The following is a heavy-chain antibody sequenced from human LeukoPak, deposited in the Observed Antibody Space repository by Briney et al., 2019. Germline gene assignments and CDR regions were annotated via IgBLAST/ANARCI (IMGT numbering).Heavy chain of an antibody. CDR2: IKQDGSEK. J-gene: IGHJ4*02. CDR1: GFTFSSYW. CDR3: AKASGRDWPYYYFDY. V-gene: IGHV3-7*01. Sequence: GSLRLSCAASGFTFSSYWMSWVRQAPGKGLEWVANIKQDGSEKYYVDSVKGRFTISRDNAKNSLYLQMNSLRAEDTAVYYCAKASGRDWPYYYFDYWGQGTLVTVSS. D-gene: IGHD1-14*01.